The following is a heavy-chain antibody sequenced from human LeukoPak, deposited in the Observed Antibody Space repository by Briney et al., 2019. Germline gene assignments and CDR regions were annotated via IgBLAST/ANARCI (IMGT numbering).Heavy chain of an antibody. Sequence: PSETLSLTCTVSGGSITNYYWSWIRQSPGKGLEWIGYIYYSGSTNYNPSLRGRVSISVDTSKNQFSLKLTSVTAADTAVYYCARAPAGPPYYYMDVWGKGTTVAVSS. CDR3: ARAPAGPPYYYMDV. V-gene: IGHV4-59*01. CDR2: IYYSGST. CDR1: GGSITNYY. J-gene: IGHJ6*03.